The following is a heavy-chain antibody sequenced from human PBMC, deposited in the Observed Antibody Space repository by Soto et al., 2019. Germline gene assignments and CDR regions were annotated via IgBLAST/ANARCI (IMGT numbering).Heavy chain of an antibody. CDR1: GFTFSSYG. D-gene: IGHD3-10*01. CDR3: VGGLRGSRNWFDA. V-gene: IGHV3-30*03. J-gene: IGHJ5*02. Sequence: PGGSLRLSCAASGFTFSSYGMHWVRQAPGKGQEWVAVISYDGSNKYYADSVKGRFTISRDNSKNTLYLQMNSLRAEDTAVYYCVGGLRGSRNWFDARGQGTLVNVTS. CDR2: ISYDGSNK.